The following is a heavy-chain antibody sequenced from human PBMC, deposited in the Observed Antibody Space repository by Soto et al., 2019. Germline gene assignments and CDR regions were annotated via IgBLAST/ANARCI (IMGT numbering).Heavy chain of an antibody. Sequence: ASVKVSCKASGGTFSSYAMHWVRQAPGQRLEWMGWINAGNDNTKYSQKFQGRVTITRDTSASTAYMELSSLRSEDTAVYYCARSEYTSGWTGYWGQGTLVTVS. D-gene: IGHD6-19*01. J-gene: IGHJ4*02. CDR3: ARSEYTSGWTGY. V-gene: IGHV1-3*01. CDR2: INAGNDNT. CDR1: GGTFSSYA.